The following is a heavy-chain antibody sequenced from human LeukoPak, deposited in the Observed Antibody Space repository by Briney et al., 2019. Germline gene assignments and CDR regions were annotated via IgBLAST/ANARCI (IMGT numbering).Heavy chain of an antibody. CDR1: GFTFSSYW. CDR2: IRSKANSYAT. V-gene: IGHV3-73*01. Sequence: GGSLRLSCAASGFTFSSYWMSWVRQASGKGREWVGRIRSKANSYATAYAASVKGRFTISRDDSKNTAYLQMNSLKTEDTAVYYCTRLGVEMAIDYWGQGTLVTVSS. D-gene: IGHD5-24*01. J-gene: IGHJ4*02. CDR3: TRLGVEMAIDY.